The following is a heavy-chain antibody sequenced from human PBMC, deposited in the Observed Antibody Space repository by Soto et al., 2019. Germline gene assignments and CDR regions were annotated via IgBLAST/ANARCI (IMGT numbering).Heavy chain of an antibody. J-gene: IGHJ6*02. D-gene: IGHD3-16*01. CDR3: AREPYYNYGEGGGMDV. V-gene: IGHV4-59*01. CDR1: GGSFSSYY. Sequence: TSETLSLTCTVSGGSFSSYYWSWIRQPPGKGLEWIGYIYYTGITNHNPSLKSRVTISVDTSKNQFSLKLSSVTAADTAVYYCAREPYYNYGEGGGMDVWGQGTTVPVSS. CDR2: IYYTGIT.